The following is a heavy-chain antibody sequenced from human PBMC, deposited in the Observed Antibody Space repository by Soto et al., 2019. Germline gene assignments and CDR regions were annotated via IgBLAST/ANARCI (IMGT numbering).Heavy chain of an antibody. D-gene: IGHD1-7*01. V-gene: IGHV3-33*01. CDR3: ARDGAGGTAFRGFCDY. Sequence: QEHLVESGGGVVQPGRSLRLSCAASGSIFSGYGMHWVRQAPGKGLEWVAVIWYDGSKIYYADSVKGRFTISRDNSKNMLYLQMDSLRAEDTAVYYCARDGAGGTAFRGFCDYWGQGTLVTVSS. CDR1: GSIFSGYG. CDR2: IWYDGSKI. J-gene: IGHJ4*02.